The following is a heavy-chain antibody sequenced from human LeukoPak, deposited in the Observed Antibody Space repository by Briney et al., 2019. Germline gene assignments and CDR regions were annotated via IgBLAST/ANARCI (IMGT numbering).Heavy chain of an antibody. V-gene: IGHV4-31*03. CDR3: ARWRSDYVWGRVFDY. Sequence: SETLSLTCTVSGGSISSGGYYWSWIRQHPGKGLEWIGYIYYSGSTYYNPSLKSRVTISVDTSKNQFSLKLSSVTAADTAVYYCARWRSDYVWGRVFDYWGQGTLVTVSS. D-gene: IGHD3-16*01. CDR2: IYYSGST. J-gene: IGHJ4*02. CDR1: GGSISSGGYY.